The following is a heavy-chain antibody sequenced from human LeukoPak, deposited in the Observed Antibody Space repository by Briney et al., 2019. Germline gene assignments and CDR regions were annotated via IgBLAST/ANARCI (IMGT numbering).Heavy chain of an antibody. CDR2: ISAYNGNT. D-gene: IGHD3-22*01. Sequence: ASVKVSCKASGYTFTSYGICWVRQAPGQGLEWMGWISAYNGNTNYAQKLQGRVTMTTDTSTSTAYMELRSLRSDDTAVYYCARDAVPDSSGYLYYFDYWGQGTLVTVSS. J-gene: IGHJ4*02. V-gene: IGHV1-18*01. CDR3: ARDAVPDSSGYLYYFDY. CDR1: GYTFTSYG.